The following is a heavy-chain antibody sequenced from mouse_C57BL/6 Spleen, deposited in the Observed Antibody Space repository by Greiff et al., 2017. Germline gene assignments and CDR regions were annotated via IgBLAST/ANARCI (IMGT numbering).Heavy chain of an antibody. V-gene: IGHV1-69*01. Sequence: QVQLQQPGAELVMPGASVKLSCKASGYTFTSYWMHWVKQRPGQGLEWIGEIDPSDSYTNYNQKFKVKSTLTVDKSSSTAYMQLSSLTSEDSAVYYCARQLRLLMDYWGQGTSVTVSS. J-gene: IGHJ4*01. D-gene: IGHD3-2*02. CDR1: GYTFTSYW. CDR3: ARQLRLLMDY. CDR2: IDPSDSYT.